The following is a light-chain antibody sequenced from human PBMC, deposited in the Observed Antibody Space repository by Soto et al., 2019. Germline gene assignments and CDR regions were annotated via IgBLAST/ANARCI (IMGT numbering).Light chain of an antibody. CDR1: HGISSY. V-gene: IGKV1-9*01. J-gene: IGKJ4*01. CDR3: QQLNTYPLT. CDR2: AAS. Sequence: DIQLTQSPSFLSASVGDRVTITCRASHGISSYLAWYQQKPGKAPNLLIYAASTLQSGVPSRFSGSESGTEFTLTISSLQPEDFATYYCQQLNTYPLTFGGGTKVDIK.